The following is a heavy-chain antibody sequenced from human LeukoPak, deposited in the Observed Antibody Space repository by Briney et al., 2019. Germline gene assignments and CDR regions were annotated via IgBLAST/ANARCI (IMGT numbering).Heavy chain of an antibody. Sequence: PSGTLSLTLTVSVGSLSRSSYYWGWIRQPPGKGLEWIGCINYSEGTYYNPPLKSRVTIPVETSKNQCTLKWSSVTAADTAVYCCARHDTVAGFNSVNWFDPWGQGTLVTVSS. CDR3: ARHDTVAGFNSVNWFDP. J-gene: IGHJ5*02. CDR1: VGSLSRSSYY. CDR2: INYSEGT. D-gene: IGHD6-19*01. V-gene: IGHV4-39*01.